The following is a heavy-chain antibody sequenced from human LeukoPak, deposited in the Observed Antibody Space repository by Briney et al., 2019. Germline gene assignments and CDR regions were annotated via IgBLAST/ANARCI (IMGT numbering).Heavy chain of an antibody. J-gene: IGHJ4*02. Sequence: GGSLRLSCAASGFTFDDYGMSWVRQAPGKGLEWVSGINWNGGSTGYADSVKGRFTISGDNAKNSLYLQMNSLRAEDTALYYCARDPTTSSFWDYWGQGTLVTVSS. CDR2: INWNGGST. CDR1: GFTFDDYG. CDR3: ARDPTTSSFWDY. D-gene: IGHD4-17*01. V-gene: IGHV3-20*04.